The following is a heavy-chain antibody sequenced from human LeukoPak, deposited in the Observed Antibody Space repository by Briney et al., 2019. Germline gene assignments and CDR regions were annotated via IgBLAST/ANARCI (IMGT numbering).Heavy chain of an antibody. CDR3: ARGRFGELSVATFDI. CDR2: VGYDGSKN. V-gene: IGHV3-33*08. CDR1: GFSFSSYG. D-gene: IGHD3-10*01. Sequence: GRSLRLSCAASGFSFSSYGMHWVRQAPGKGLEWVAVVGYDGSKNYYADSVKGRFTISRDNSKNTLYQQMNSLRAEDTAVYYCARGRFGELSVATFDIWGQGTMVTVSS. J-gene: IGHJ3*02.